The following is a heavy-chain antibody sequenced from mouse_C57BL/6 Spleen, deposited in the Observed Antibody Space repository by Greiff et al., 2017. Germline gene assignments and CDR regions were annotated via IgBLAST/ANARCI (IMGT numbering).Heavy chain of an antibody. D-gene: IGHD2-3*01. CDR1: GFNIKDYY. V-gene: IGHV14-2*01. CDR3: ARSWDGYYVPFAY. Sequence: VQLKESGAELVKPGASVKLSCTASGFNIKDYYMHWVKQRTEQGLEWIGRIDPEDGETKYAPKFQGKDTITADTSSNTAYLQLSSLTSEDTAVYYCARSWDGYYVPFAYWGQGTLVTVSA. CDR2: IDPEDGET. J-gene: IGHJ3*01.